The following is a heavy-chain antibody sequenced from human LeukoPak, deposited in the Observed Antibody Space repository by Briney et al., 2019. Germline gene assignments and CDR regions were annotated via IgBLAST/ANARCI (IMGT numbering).Heavy chain of an antibody. V-gene: IGHV4-31*03. D-gene: IGHD1-1*01. CDR3: ARVMYNARTRFDD. CDR2: VYYTGAA. CDR1: GGSISSSSYY. Sequence: SETLSLTCTVSGGSISSSSYYWGWIRQYPGKGLEWIGYVYYTGAAYYNPSLRSRVTISVDTSKNQFSLTLSSVTVADTAVYFCARVMYNARTRFDDWGQGTLVSVSS. J-gene: IGHJ4*02.